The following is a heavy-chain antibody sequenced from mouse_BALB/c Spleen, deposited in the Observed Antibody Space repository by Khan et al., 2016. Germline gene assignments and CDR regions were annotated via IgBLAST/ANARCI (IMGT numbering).Heavy chain of an antibody. V-gene: IGHV3-2*02. CDR1: GYSITSDYA. Sequence: EVQLQESGPGLVKPSQSLSLTCTVTGYSITSDYAWNWIRQFPGNKLEWMGYISYSGSTRFNPSLKSRISITRDTSKNQFFLQLNSVTTEDTATYYCARRTGYYFDYWGQGTTLTVSS. CDR3: ARRTGYYFDY. CDR2: ISYSGST. D-gene: IGHD4-1*01. J-gene: IGHJ2*01.